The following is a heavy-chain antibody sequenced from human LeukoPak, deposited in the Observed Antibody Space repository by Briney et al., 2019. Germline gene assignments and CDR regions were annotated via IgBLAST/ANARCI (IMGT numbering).Heavy chain of an antibody. J-gene: IGHJ4*02. CDR1: GFTFSSYG. V-gene: IGHV3-33*01. Sequence: GGSLRLSCAASGFTFSSYGMHWVRQAPGKGLEWVAVIWYDGSNKYYADSVKGRFTISRDNSKNTLYLQMNSLRAEDTAVYYCAGERGYSYGLNYWGQGTLVTVSS. CDR2: IWYDGSNK. CDR3: AGERGYSYGLNY. D-gene: IGHD5-18*01.